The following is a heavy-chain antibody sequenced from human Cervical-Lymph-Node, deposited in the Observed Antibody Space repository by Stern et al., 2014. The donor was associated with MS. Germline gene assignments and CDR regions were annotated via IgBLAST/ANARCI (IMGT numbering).Heavy chain of an antibody. D-gene: IGHD2-15*01. V-gene: IGHV3-11*01. J-gene: IGHJ4*02. CDR3: VRDLCKSRICYPFDY. Sequence: QVQLVQSGGGLVKAGGSLRLSCAASGFTFSDYYMSWIRQAPGKGLEWVSYISRGGTSVYYPESVEGRFTISRDNAKNSLFLQMNSLRAEDTAIYYCVRDLCKSRICYPFDYWGQGTPVTVSS. CDR1: GFTFSDYY. CDR2: ISRGGTSV.